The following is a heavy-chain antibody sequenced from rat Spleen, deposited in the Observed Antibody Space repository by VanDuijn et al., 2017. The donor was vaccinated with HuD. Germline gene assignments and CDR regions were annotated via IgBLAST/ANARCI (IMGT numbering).Heavy chain of an antibody. D-gene: IGHD1-4*01. CDR2: ISYDGGNT. Sequence: EVQLVESGGGLVQPGRSMKLSCAASGFTFSNYGMARVRQAPKKGLEWVAYISYDGGNTYYRDPVKGRFTISRDNAKSTLYLQMDSLTSEDTATYYCTTGVPGYPDYWGQGVMVTVSS. J-gene: IGHJ2*01. CDR1: GFTFSNYG. CDR3: TTGVPGYPDY. V-gene: IGHV5-20*01.